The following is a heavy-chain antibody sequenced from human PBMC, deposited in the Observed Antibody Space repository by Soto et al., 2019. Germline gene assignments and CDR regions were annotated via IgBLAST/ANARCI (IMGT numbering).Heavy chain of an antibody. CDR1: GFSLTTNGVG. V-gene: IGHV2-5*02. CDR2: IYWDDDK. Sequence: QITLKESGPALVKPTQTLTLTCTFTGFSLTTNGVGVGWIRQPPGKALEWLALIYWDDDKRYNSSLRSRVTITKDTSKNQVVLTMTNMDPVDSATYFCAHRRTVTFNWYGGNFDHWGQGALVTVSS. D-gene: IGHD3-16*01. CDR3: AHRRTVTFNWYGGNFDH. J-gene: IGHJ4*02.